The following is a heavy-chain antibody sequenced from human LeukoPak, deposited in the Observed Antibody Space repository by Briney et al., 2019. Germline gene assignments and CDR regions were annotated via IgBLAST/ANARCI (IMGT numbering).Heavy chain of an antibody. J-gene: IGHJ6*03. CDR2: IYYSGST. V-gene: IGHV4-59*01. Sequence: SETLSLTCTVSGGSISSYYWSWIRQPPGKGLEWIGYIYYSGSTNYNPSLKSRVTISVDTSKDQFSLKLSSVTAADTAVYYCARDAYYDFWSGYYRGSYYYMDVWGKGTTVTVSS. CDR3: ARDAYYDFWSGYYRGSYYYMDV. CDR1: GGSISSYY. D-gene: IGHD3-3*01.